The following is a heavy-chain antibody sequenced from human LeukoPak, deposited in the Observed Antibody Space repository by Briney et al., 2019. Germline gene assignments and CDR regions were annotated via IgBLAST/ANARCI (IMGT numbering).Heavy chain of an antibody. Sequence: SQTLSLTCAVSGVSISSGGYSWSWIRQPPGKGLEWIGYIYHSGSTYYNPSLKSRVTISVDRSKNQFSLKLSSVTAADTAVYYCARATLRQYQNWGQGTLVTVSS. CDR3: ARATLRQYQN. V-gene: IGHV4-30-2*01. D-gene: IGHD3-3*01. CDR2: IYHSGST. CDR1: GVSISSGGYS. J-gene: IGHJ4*02.